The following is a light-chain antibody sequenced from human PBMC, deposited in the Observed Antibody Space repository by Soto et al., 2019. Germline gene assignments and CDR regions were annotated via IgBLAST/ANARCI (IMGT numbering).Light chain of an antibody. J-gene: IGKJ4*01. V-gene: IGKV3-20*01. Sequence: EIVLTQFPGTLSLSPGERATLSCRASQTVRSSYLAWYQQRPGRAPRLLIYAASSRATGIPVRFSGSGSGTDFTLTISRLEPEDFAVYYCQQYGSSPSTFGGGTKVEIK. CDR2: AAS. CDR1: QTVRSSY. CDR3: QQYGSSPST.